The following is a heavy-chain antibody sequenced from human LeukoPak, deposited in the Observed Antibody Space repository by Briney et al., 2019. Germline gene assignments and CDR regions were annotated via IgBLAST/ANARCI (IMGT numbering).Heavy chain of an antibody. CDR2: RGGTT. D-gene: IGHD2-21*02. CDR3: AREGAYCGGDCFGD. J-gene: IGHJ4*02. V-gene: IGHV3-53*01. Sequence: RGGTTYYADSVKGRFTISRDNSKSTLHLQMNSLRAEDTAVYYCAREGAYCGGDCFGDWGQGTLVTVSS.